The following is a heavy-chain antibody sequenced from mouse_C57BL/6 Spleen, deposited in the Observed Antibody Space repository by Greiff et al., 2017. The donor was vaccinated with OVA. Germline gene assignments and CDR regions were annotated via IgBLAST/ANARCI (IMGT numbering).Heavy chain of an antibody. D-gene: IGHD1-1*01. V-gene: IGHV1-66*01. CDR2: IYPGSGNT. Sequence: QVQLQQSGPELVKPGASVKISCKASGYSFTSYYIHWVKQRPGQGLEWIGWIYPGSGNTKYNEKFKGKATLTADTSSSTAYMQLSSLTSEDSAVYYCAGDLLPPFAYWGQGTLVTVSA. J-gene: IGHJ3*01. CDR3: AGDLLPPFAY. CDR1: GYSFTSYY.